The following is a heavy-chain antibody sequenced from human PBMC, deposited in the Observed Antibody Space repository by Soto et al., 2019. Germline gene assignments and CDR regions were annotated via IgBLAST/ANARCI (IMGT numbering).Heavy chain of an antibody. CDR2: INPSGGST. J-gene: IGHJ4*01. V-gene: IGHV1-46*03. CDR1: VYTFTRYF. Sequence: AALISTCQASVYTFTRYFMDWVRQAPGQGLEWMGIINPSGGSTSYAQKFQGRVTMTRDTSTSTVYMELSSLRSEDTAVYYCARYHSPGHYYGSGSYMLDYWG. CDR3: ARYHSPGHYYGSGSYMLDY. D-gene: IGHD3-10*01.